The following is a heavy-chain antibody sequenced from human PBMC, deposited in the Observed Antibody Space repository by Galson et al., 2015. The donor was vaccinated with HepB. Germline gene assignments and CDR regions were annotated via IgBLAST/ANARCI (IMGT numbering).Heavy chain of an antibody. CDR3: AKGAILGAIPHYFDY. CDR1: GFTFSNYG. D-gene: IGHD3-16*01. CDR2: IWYDGSDQ. Sequence: LRLSCAASGFTFSNYGMHWVRQAPGKGLEWLAVIWYDGSDQYYADSVKGRFTIPRDSSKKTLYLQMNSLRAEDTAVYYCAKGAILGAIPHYFDYWGQGTLVTVSS. V-gene: IGHV3-33*06. J-gene: IGHJ4*02.